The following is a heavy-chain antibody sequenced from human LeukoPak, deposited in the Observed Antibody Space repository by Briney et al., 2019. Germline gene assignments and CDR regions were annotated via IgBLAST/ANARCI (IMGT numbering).Heavy chain of an antibody. CDR2: IYYSGST. D-gene: IGHD3-10*01. Sequence: PSETLSLTCTVSGGSISSSSYYWGWIRQPPGKGLEWIGSIYYSGSTYYNPSLKSRVTISVDTSKNQFSLKLSSVTAADTAVYYCARDYLIYKGSGSYYKGFDSWGQGTLVTVSS. CDR3: ARDYLIYKGSGSYYKGFDS. CDR1: GGSISSSSYY. V-gene: IGHV4-39*07. J-gene: IGHJ4*02.